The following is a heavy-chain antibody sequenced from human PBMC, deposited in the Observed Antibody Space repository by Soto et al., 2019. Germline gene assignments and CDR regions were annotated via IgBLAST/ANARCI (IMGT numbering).Heavy chain of an antibody. D-gene: IGHD3-16*01. J-gene: IGHJ3*02. V-gene: IGHV3-21*01. CDR3: SRELIRGGVGAFDI. CDR1: GFTFSSYS. Sequence: EVQLVESGGGLVKPGGSLRLSCAASGFTFSSYSMNWVRQAPGKGLEWVSSISSSSSYTYYADSVKGRFTISRDNAKNPMELQTQSLGAEATGVYYCSRELIRGGVGAFDIWGQGTIVTVSS. CDR2: ISSSSSYT.